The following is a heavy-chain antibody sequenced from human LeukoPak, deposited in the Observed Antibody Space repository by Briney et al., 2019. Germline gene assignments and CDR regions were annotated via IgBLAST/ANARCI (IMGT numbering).Heavy chain of an antibody. Sequence: GGSLRLSCEASGFTFGNFAIHWVRQAPGKGLDWVAFIRYDGYTKYYADSVKGRFTISRDNSKNTPYLQMNSLRAEDSAVYYCARDRGMGGSYYDAFDIWGHGTMVTVSS. V-gene: IGHV3-30*02. CDR1: GFTFGNFA. CDR3: ARDRGMGGSYYDAFDI. CDR2: IRYDGYTK. J-gene: IGHJ3*02. D-gene: IGHD1-26*01.